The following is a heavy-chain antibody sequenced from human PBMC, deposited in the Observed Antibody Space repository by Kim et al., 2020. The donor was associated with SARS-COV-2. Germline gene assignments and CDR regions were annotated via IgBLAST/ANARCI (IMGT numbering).Heavy chain of an antibody. D-gene: IGHD2-15*01. J-gene: IGHJ4*02. Sequence: GGSLRLSCAASGFTFSTSWMHWVRQVPGKGLVWVSRINSDGTETTYADSVKGRFTISRVNAKNTLYLQMNSLRPEDTAVYYCAKDLYCSGGDCFGFFDSWGQGPWSPSPQ. CDR3: AKDLYCSGGDCFGFFDS. V-gene: IGHV3-74*01. CDR1: GFTFSTSW. CDR2: INSDGTET.